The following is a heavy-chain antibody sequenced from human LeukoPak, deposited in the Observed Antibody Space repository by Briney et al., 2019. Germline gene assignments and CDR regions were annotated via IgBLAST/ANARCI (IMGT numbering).Heavy chain of an antibody. CDR3: ARGPPITMVRGVIIDWFDP. CDR2: ISRSRNYI. V-gene: IGHV3-21*01. CDR1: GFTFSSYS. Sequence: GGSLRLSCAASGFTFSSYSMNWVRQAPGKGLEWVSSISRSRNYIYYADSVKGRFTISRDNAKNSLYLQMNGLRAEDTAVYYCARGPPITMVRGVIIDWFDPWGQGTLVTVSS. J-gene: IGHJ5*02. D-gene: IGHD3-10*01.